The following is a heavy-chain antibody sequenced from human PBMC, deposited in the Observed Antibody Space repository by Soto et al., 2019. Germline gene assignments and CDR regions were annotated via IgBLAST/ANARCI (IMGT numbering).Heavy chain of an antibody. V-gene: IGHV4-31*03. CDR2: IFFSGNT. J-gene: IGHJ4*02. Sequence: QVQLQESGPGLLKPSQTLSLTCTVSGGSILNGGHYWTWIRQHPGKGLVWIGRIFFSGNTHYNPALKSRLTFSLDTAKNQFSLKLTSVTAADTAIYYCARDNYGGMIDFWGPGTLVTVSS. CDR3: ARDNYGGMIDF. CDR1: GGSILNGGHY. D-gene: IGHD4-17*01.